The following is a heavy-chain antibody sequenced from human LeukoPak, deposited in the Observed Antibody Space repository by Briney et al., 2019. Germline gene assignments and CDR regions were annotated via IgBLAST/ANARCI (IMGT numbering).Heavy chain of an antibody. D-gene: IGHD2-15*01. Sequence: PGGSLRLSCAASGFTFSDYYMSWIRQAPGKGLEWVSYISSSGSTIYYADSVKGRFTISRDNAKNSLYLQMNSLGAEDTAVYYCARDSAGYCSGGSCYSPKILGYWGQGTLVTVSS. J-gene: IGHJ4*02. CDR3: ARDSAGYCSGGSCYSPKILGY. CDR1: GFTFSDYY. V-gene: IGHV3-11*04. CDR2: ISSSGSTI.